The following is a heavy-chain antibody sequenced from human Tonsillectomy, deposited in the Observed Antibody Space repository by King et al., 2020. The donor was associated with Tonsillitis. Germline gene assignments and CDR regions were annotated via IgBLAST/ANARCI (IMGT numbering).Heavy chain of an antibody. CDR2: ITSLSSVM. Sequence: VQLVESGGGLVQPGGSLRLSCAASGFSVSSYGMKWVRQAPGKGLEWVAHITSLSSVMYYADSVKGRFSISRDNAKNSLYLQMNSLRDEDTAIYYCASDPIAGAQVWGQTSLVTVSS. J-gene: IGHJ4*02. D-gene: IGHD1-26*01. V-gene: IGHV3-48*02. CDR3: ASDPIAGAQV. CDR1: GFSVSSYG.